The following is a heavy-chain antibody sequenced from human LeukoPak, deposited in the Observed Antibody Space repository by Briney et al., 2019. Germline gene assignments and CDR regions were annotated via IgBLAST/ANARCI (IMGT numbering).Heavy chain of an antibody. D-gene: IGHD2-21*02. CDR1: GGTFSSYA. J-gene: IGHJ4*02. V-gene: IGHV1-69*06. Sequence: ASVKVSCKASGGTFSSYAISWVRQAPGQGLEWMGGIIPIFGTANYAQKFQGRVTITADKSTSTAYMELSSLRSEDTAVYYCARDLEGTLTHFDYWGQGTLVTVSS. CDR2: IIPIFGTA. CDR3: ARDLEGTLTHFDY.